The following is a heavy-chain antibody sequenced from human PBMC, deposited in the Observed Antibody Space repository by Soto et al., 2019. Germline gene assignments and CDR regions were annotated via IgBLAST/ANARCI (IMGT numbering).Heavy chain of an antibody. J-gene: IGHJ4*02. V-gene: IGHV3-23*01. Sequence: EVQLLESGGGLVQPGESLRLSCAASGFTFSSYAMSWARQAPGKGLEWVSSIGVSSDAYYADSVKGRFTISRDNSRNTPYLQMNSLRAEDTALYYCAKNYFFDFWGQGTLVTVSS. CDR2: IGVSSDA. CDR3: AKNYFFDF. CDR1: GFTFSSYA.